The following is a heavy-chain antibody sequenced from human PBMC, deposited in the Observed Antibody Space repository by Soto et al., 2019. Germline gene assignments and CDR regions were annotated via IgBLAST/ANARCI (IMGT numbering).Heavy chain of an antibody. CDR2: ISWNSGSI. Sequence: SLRLSGAASGFTFDDYAMHWVRQAPGKGLGWVSGISWNSGSIGYADSVKGRFTISRDNAQNSLYLQRNSLRAEDTALYYCAKDMGSRYSSGWYVSYFDYWGQGTPVTVSS. V-gene: IGHV3-9*01. D-gene: IGHD6-19*01. CDR1: GFTFDDYA. CDR3: AKDMGSRYSSGWYVSYFDY. J-gene: IGHJ4*02.